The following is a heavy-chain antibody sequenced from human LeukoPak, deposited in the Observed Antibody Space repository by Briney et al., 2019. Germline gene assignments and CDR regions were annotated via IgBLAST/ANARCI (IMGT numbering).Heavy chain of an antibody. J-gene: IGHJ4*02. CDR3: ASHYQTTGYFAFDN. CDR2: ICPGHSNV. Sequence: GEPLKISCKGSGYSFTDKWIGWVRQMPGKGLEWMGIICPGHSNVVYSPSFRGQVSVSADTSLSTAFLQWSSLTASDSAMYYCASHYQTTGYFAFDNWGQGTLVTVSS. CDR1: GYSFTDKW. D-gene: IGHD3-9*01. V-gene: IGHV5-51*01.